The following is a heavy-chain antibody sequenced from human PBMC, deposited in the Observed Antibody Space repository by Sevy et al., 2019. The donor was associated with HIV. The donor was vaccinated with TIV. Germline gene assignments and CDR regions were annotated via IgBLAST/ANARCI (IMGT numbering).Heavy chain of an antibody. CDR3: ARLTTKPTSDLYGMDV. D-gene: IGHD4-17*01. Sequence: ASVKVSCKASGYTFTDYYIHWVRQAPGQGLEWMAWINPNDGVTNYAQRFQGGVTVTRDTSVSTAHMEVRGLRYDDTATYYCARLTTKPTSDLYGMDVWGQGTTVTVSS. J-gene: IGHJ6*02. CDR1: GYTFTDYY. CDR2: INPNDGVT. V-gene: IGHV1-2*02.